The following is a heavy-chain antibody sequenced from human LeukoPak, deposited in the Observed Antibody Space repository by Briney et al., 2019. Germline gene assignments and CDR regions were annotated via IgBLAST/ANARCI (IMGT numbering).Heavy chain of an antibody. J-gene: IGHJ4*02. CDR3: AKVGGAATFDY. V-gene: IGHV3-30*18. CDR2: ISYDGSNK. Sequence: GGSLRLSCAASGFTFSSYGMHWVRQAPGKGLEWVAVISYDGSNKYYADSVKGRFTISRDNSKNTLYLQMNSLRAEDTAVYYCAKVGGAATFDYWGQGTLVTVSS. CDR1: GFTFSSYG. D-gene: IGHD3-10*01.